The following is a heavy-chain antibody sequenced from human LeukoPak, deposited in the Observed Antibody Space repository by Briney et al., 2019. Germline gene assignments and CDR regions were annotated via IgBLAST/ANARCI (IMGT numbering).Heavy chain of an antibody. CDR1: GFTFSSYG. V-gene: IGHV3-23*01. CDR2: ISGSGGST. J-gene: IGHJ4*02. Sequence: GGTLRLSCAASGFTFSSYGMSWVRQAPGKGLEWVSAISGSGGSTYYADSVKGRFTISRDNCKNTLYLQMNSLRAEDTAVYYCLQRYFDWLYWGQGTLVTVSS. D-gene: IGHD3-9*01. CDR3: LQRYFDWLY.